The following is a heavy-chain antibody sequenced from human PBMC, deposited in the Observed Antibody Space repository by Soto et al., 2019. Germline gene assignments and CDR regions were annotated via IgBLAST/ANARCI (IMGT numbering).Heavy chain of an antibody. CDR2: IKSKGNGGTI. CDR3: TADLPDWGAYAFDY. J-gene: IGHJ4*02. CDR1: GFTFNTAW. D-gene: IGHD3-16*01. Sequence: EVQLAESGGDLVQPGGSLRLSCAASGFTFNTAWMNWVRPTPGKGLEWVGRIKSKGNGGTIDYAAPVKGRFTISRDDSRNTLYLEMNSLNTEDTAVYYCTADLPDWGAYAFDYWCQGILVTVSS. V-gene: IGHV3-15*07.